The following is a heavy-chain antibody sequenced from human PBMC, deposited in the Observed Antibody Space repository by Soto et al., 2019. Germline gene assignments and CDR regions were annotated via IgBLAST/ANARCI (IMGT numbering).Heavy chain of an antibody. V-gene: IGHV4-34*01. J-gene: IGHJ4*02. Sequence: SETLSLTCSVYGGSFIGYYWSWIRQPPGKGLEWIGEINHSGSTNYNPSLKSRVTISVDTSKNQFSLKLSSVTAADTAVYYCASLREQLGLFDYWGQGTLVTVSS. CDR3: ASLREQLGLFDY. D-gene: IGHD6-13*01. CDR1: GGSFIGYY. CDR2: INHSGST.